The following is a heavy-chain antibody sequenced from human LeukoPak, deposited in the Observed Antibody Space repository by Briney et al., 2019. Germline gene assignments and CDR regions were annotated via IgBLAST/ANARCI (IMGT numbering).Heavy chain of an antibody. CDR2: ISSSGSTI. J-gene: IGHJ4*02. D-gene: IGHD6-19*01. CDR1: GFTFSDYY. CDR3: AKDRYSSGWFRGGAYDY. Sequence: GGSLRLSCAASGFTFSDYYMSWIRQAPGKGLEWVSYISSSGSTIYYADSVKGRFTISRDNSKNTLYLQMNSLRAEDTAVYYCAKDRYSSGWFRGGAYDYWGQGTLVTVSS. V-gene: IGHV3-11*01.